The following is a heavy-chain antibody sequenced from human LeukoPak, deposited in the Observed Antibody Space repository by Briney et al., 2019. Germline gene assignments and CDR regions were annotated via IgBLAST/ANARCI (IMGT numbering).Heavy chain of an antibody. J-gene: IGHJ3*02. CDR1: GGTFSSYA. CDR3: ASATTSDYGGNSVEAFDI. Sequence: VKVSCKASGGTFSSYAISWVRQAPGQGLERMGGIIPIFGTANYAQKFQGRVTITADESTSTAYMELSSLRSEDTAVYYCASATTSDYGGNSVEAFDIWGQGTMVTVSP. V-gene: IGHV1-69*13. CDR2: IIPIFGTA. D-gene: IGHD4-23*01.